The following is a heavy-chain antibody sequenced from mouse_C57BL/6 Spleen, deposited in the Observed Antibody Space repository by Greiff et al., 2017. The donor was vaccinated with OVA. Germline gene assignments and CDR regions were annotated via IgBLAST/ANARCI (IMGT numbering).Heavy chain of an antibody. CDR1: GYTFTDYY. Sequence: QVHVKQSGAELVRPGASVKLSCKASGYTFTDYYINWVKQRPGQGLEWIARIYPGSGNTYYNEKFKGKATLTAEKSSSTAYMQLSSLTSEDSAVYFCARYGSYYFDYWGQGTTLTVSS. D-gene: IGHD2-2*01. CDR3: ARYGSYYFDY. J-gene: IGHJ2*01. CDR2: IYPGSGNT. V-gene: IGHV1-76*01.